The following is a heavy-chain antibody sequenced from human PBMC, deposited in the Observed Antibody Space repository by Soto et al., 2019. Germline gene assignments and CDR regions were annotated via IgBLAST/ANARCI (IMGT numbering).Heavy chain of an antibody. D-gene: IGHD3-10*01. J-gene: IGHJ1*01. CDR3: ARQNYYGSALQYFQH. V-gene: IGHV4-39*01. Sequence: QLQLQESGPGLVKPSETLSLTYTVSGGSISSSAYFWAWIRQPPGKGLEWIGSIHYSGSTYYNPSLKSRVTISADTSKNQFSLKLSSVTAADTAVYYCARQNYYGSALQYFQHWGQGTLVTVSS. CDR1: GGSISSSAYF. CDR2: IHYSGST.